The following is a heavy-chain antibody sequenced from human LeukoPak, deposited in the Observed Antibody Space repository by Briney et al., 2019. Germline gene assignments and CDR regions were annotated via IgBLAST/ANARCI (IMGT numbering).Heavy chain of an antibody. V-gene: IGHV3-30*18. CDR1: GFTFSSYG. D-gene: IGHD6-6*01. CDR2: ISYDGSNK. J-gene: IGHJ5*02. CDR3: AKDRIAARGGFDP. Sequence: GRSLRLSCAASGFTFSSYGMHRVRRAPGKGLKSVAVISYDGSNKYYADSVKGRFTISRDNSKNTLYLQMNSLRAEDRAVYYCAKDRIAARGGFDPWGQGTLVTVSS.